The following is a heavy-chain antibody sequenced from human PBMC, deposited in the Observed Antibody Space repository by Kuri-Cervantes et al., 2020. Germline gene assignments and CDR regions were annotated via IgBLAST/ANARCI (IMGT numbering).Heavy chain of an antibody. V-gene: IGHV3-30*18. CDR3: AKDYYDTSGAY. D-gene: IGHD3-22*01. CDR2: IWYDGTNK. CDR1: GGSFSGYY. J-gene: IGHJ4*02. Sequence: LSLTCAVYGGSFSGYYWSWIRQPPGKGLEWVAVIWYDGTNKFYADSVKGRFIISRDNSQNTLYLEMNNLRAEDSAVYYCAKDYYDTSGAYWGQGTLVTVSS.